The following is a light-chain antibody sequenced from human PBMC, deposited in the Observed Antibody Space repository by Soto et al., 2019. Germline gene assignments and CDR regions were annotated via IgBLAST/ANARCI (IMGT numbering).Light chain of an antibody. Sequence: SSLTQPRSVTGCPGQSGTISCTGTSSDVGSYNYVSLYQQHPGKAPKLLIYDVSKRPAGVPDRFSGSKSGHTASLPISPLQAQDAAGYCACSYAGSYTHVFGTGATVTVL. CDR3: CSYAGSYTHV. J-gene: IGLJ1*01. V-gene: IGLV2-11*01. CDR2: DVS. CDR1: SSDVGSYNY.